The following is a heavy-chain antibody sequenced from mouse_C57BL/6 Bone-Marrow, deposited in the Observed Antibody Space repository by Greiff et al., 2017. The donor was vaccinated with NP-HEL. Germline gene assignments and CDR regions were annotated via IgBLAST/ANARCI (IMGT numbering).Heavy chain of an antibody. D-gene: IGHD1-1*01. J-gene: IGHJ4*01. CDR3: ARAFGLLRGDY. V-gene: IGHV1-31*01. CDR1: GYSFTGYY. CDR2: IYPNNGAS. Sequence: EVKLQESGPELVKPGASVKISCKASGYSFTGYYMHWVKQSHGNILEWIGYIYPNNGASSYNQNFKGKATLTVDKSSSTAYMELRSLTSEASAVYYCARAFGLLRGDYWGQGTSVTVSS.